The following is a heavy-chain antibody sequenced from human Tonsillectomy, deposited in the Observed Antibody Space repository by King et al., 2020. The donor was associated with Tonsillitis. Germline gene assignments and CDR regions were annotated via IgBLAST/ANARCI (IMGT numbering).Heavy chain of an antibody. CDR1: GFTFDDYG. Sequence: EVQLVESGGGVVQPGGSLRLSCAASGFTFDDYGMHWVRQAPGKGLEWVSVISGDGGSTYYADSVKGRFTISRDNSKNSLYLQMNSLRTEDSALYYCARVYDFWSGYEWMDVWGKGTTVTASS. D-gene: IGHD3-3*01. J-gene: IGHJ6*04. CDR2: ISGDGGST. V-gene: IGHV3-43*02. CDR3: ARVYDFWSGYEWMDV.